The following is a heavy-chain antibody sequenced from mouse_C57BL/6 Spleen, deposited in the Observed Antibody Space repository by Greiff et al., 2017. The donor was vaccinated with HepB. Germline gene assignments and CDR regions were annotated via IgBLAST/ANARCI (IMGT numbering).Heavy chain of an antibody. CDR2: IYPGSGNT. V-gene: IGHV1-76*01. D-gene: IGHD1-1*01. J-gene: IGHJ4*01. CDR3: ASGSSPFYAMDY. Sequence: VQLQQSGAELVRPGASVKLSCKASGYTFTDYYINWVKQRPGQGLEWIARIYPGSGNTYYNEKFKGKATLTAEKSSSTAYMQLSSLTSEDSAVYFCASGSSPFYAMDYWGQGTSVTVSS. CDR1: GYTFTDYY.